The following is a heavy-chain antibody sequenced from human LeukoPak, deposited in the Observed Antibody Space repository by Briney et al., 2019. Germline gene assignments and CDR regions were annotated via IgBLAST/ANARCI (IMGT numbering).Heavy chain of an antibody. J-gene: IGHJ6*03. V-gene: IGHV3-23*01. CDR2: ISGSGGST. D-gene: IGHD3-10*01. CDR3: ASGSGSYHYYYMDV. CDR1: GLTFSSYA. Sequence: GGSLRLSCAASGLTFSSYAMSWVRQAPGKGLEWVSAISGSGGSTYYADSVKGRFTISRDNSKNTLYLQMNSLRAEDTAVYYCASGSGSYHYYYMDVWGKGTTVTVSS.